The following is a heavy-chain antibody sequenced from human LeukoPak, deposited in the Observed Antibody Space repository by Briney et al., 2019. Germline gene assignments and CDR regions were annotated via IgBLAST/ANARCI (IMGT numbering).Heavy chain of an antibody. V-gene: IGHV3-66*01. J-gene: IGHJ3*02. Sequence: GGSLRLSCAASGFTVSSNYMSWVRQAPGKGLEWVSVIYSGGSTYYADSVKGRFTISRDNSKNTLYLQMNSLRAEDTAVYYCAKGRTYDFWSGDDAFDIWGQGTMVTVSS. CDR3: AKGRTYDFWSGDDAFDI. D-gene: IGHD3-3*01. CDR2: IYSGGST. CDR1: GFTVSSNY.